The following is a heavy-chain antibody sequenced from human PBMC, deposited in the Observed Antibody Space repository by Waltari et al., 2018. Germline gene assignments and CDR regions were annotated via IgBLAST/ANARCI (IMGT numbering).Heavy chain of an antibody. CDR2: ISYDGSNK. CDR3: ARSRFGNPPDY. J-gene: IGHJ4*02. Sequence: QVQLVESGGGVVQPGRSLRPPCAAYGFTFSRYSMHWVRQAPGKGLGWVAVISYDGSNKYYADSVKGRFTISRDNSKNTLYLQMNSLRAEDTAVYYCARSRFGNPPDYWGQGTLVTVSS. V-gene: IGHV3-30-3*01. CDR1: GFTFSRYS. D-gene: IGHD3-10*01.